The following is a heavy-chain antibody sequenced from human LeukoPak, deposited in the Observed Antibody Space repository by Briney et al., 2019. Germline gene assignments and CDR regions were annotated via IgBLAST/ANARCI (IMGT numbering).Heavy chain of an antibody. CDR3: ARGSPSYAQWHFDL. Sequence: ASVKVSCKASGYTITDYYLHWARQAPGQGLGWMGWIIPNTGGTNYAQKFQDWVTMSSDTSISTAYMELSSLRSDDTAVYYCARGSPSYAQWHFDLWGRGTLVTVSS. CDR1: GYTITDYY. J-gene: IGHJ2*01. D-gene: IGHD2/OR15-2a*01. V-gene: IGHV1-2*04. CDR2: IIPNTGGT.